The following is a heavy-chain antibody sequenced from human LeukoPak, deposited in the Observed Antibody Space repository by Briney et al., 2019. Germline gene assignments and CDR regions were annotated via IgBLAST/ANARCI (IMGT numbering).Heavy chain of an antibody. CDR2: ISSSSSYT. V-gene: IGHV3-11*03. J-gene: IGHJ4*02. Sequence: PGGSLRLSCAASGFTFSDYYMSWTRQAPGKGLEWVSYISSSSSYTSYADSVKGRFTISRDNAKNSLYLQMNSLRAEDTAVYYCARHYYGSGSPLGYWGQGTLVTVSS. CDR1: GFTFSDYY. D-gene: IGHD3-10*01. CDR3: ARHYYGSGSPLGY.